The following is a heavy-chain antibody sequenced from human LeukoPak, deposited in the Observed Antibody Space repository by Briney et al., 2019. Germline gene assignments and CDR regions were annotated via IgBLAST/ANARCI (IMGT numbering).Heavy chain of an antibody. J-gene: IGHJ6*02. D-gene: IGHD3-10*01. CDR3: ARDGYYYGSGNYGMDV. Sequence: GASVKVSCKASGYTFTSYGISWVRQAPGQGLEWMGWISAYNGNTNYAQKLQGRVTMTTDTPTSTAYMELRSLRSDDTAVYYCARDGYYYGSGNYGMDVWGQGTTVTVSS. CDR2: ISAYNGNT. CDR1: GYTFTSYG. V-gene: IGHV1-18*01.